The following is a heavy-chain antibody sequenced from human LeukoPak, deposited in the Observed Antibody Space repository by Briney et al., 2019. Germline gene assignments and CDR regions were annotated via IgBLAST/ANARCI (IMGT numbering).Heavy chain of an antibody. CDR1: GFTVSTNY. CDR3: ARDREILDAMDV. V-gene: IGHV3-66*01. D-gene: IGHD1-26*01. J-gene: IGHJ6*02. Sequence: GGSLRLSCAASGFTVSTNYMSWVRQAPGKGLEWVSIIYGGGSTFYADSVEGRFTISRDNSKKTLYLQMNSLRVEDTAVYYCARDREILDAMDVWGQGTTVTVSS. CDR2: IYGGGST.